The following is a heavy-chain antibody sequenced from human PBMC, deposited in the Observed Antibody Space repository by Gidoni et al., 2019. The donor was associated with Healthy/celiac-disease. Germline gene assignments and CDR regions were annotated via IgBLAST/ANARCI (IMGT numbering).Heavy chain of an antibody. CDR2: IWYEVGNK. D-gene: IGHD3-16*01. CDR3: AREGADNYGLDV. CDR1: AFPFSSYG. Sequence: QVQLVESGGGVVQPGRSLRLSCAASAFPFSSYGMNWVRQAPGKGLVWVAVIWYEVGNKYYADSVKGRFTISRDNSKNTLYLQMNSLRVEDTAVYYCAREGADNYGLDVWGQGTTVTVSS. J-gene: IGHJ6*02. V-gene: IGHV3-33*01.